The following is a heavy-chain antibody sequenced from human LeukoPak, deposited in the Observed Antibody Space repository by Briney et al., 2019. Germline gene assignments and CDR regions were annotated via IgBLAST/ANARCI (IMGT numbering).Heavy chain of an antibody. CDR1: GGSIMSYY. CDR2: IYYSGST. Sequence: SETLSLTCTVSGGSIMSYYWSWIRQPPGKGLEWIGYIYYSGSTNYNPSLKSRVTIAVDTSKNQFSLKLSSVTAADTAVYYCARGSYASGFWVDYWGQGTLVTVFS. CDR3: ARGSYASGFWVDY. D-gene: IGHD6-19*01. J-gene: IGHJ4*02. V-gene: IGHV4-59*01.